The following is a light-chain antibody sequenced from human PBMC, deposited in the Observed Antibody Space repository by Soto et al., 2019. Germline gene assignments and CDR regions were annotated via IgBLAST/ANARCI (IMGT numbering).Light chain of an antibody. CDR2: GAS. J-gene: IGKJ1*01. V-gene: IGKV3-20*01. Sequence: EIVLTQSPATLSLSPGERATLSCRASQSVSRYLAWYQQKPGQAPRLLIYGASSRATGIPDRFSGSGSGTDFTLTITRLEPEDFAVYYCRQYGTSPWAFGQGTKVDI. CDR3: RQYGTSPWA. CDR1: QSVSRY.